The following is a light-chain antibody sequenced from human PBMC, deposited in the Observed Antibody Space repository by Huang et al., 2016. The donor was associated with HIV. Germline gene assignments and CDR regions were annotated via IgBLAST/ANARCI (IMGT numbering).Light chain of an antibody. Sequence: IVMTQSPVTLSVSPGERAALPCRAGQSIKRNLAWNQQKPGQPTRLLIYVASTRATGVPARFSGSGSGTEFTLTINSLQSDDFAVYYCQQYDYWPPVTFGQGTKV. V-gene: IGKV3-15*01. CDR2: VAS. CDR3: QQYDYWPPVT. CDR1: QSIKRN. J-gene: IGKJ1*01.